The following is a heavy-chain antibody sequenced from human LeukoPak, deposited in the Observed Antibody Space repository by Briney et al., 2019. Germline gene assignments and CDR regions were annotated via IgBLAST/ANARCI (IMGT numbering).Heavy chain of an antibody. CDR1: GLTFSSYW. Sequence: GGSLRLAWAVSGLTFSSYWMRWARPPGGGGLEWVANIKQDASEKYYVEYVNGRFTISRDNAKNSVYLQMNSLRAEDTAVYYCARDIWASWYYQNNWFDPWGQGTLVTVSS. CDR3: ARDIWASWYYQNNWFDP. J-gene: IGHJ5*02. V-gene: IGHV3-7*01. D-gene: IGHD6-13*01. CDR2: IKQDASEK.